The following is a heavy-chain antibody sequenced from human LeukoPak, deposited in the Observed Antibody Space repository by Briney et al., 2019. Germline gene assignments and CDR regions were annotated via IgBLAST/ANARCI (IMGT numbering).Heavy chain of an antibody. CDR1: GFSLSGYW. D-gene: IGHD2-15*01. V-gene: IGHV3-74*01. CDR2: NNGDGSTT. CDR3: ARDPRNVGLAP. Sequence: QPGGSLRLSCVASGFSLSGYWMYWVRQASGKGLMYISRNNGDGSTTNYADVVKGRFTMSRDNVKNTLYLQMNSLRVEDTAVYYCARDPRNVGLAPWGQGTLVTVSS. J-gene: IGHJ5*02.